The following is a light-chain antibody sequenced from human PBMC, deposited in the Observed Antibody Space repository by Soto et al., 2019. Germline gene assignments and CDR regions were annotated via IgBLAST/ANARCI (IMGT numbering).Light chain of an antibody. CDR1: QSIDTW. Sequence: GDRVTIPCRASQSIDTWLAWYHQKPGKAPKLLICDASSLESGVPSRFSGSGSGTEFALTISSLQPDDFATYYCQQYNSYPWTFGQGTKVDI. CDR2: DAS. V-gene: IGKV1-5*01. CDR3: QQYNSYPWT. J-gene: IGKJ1*01.